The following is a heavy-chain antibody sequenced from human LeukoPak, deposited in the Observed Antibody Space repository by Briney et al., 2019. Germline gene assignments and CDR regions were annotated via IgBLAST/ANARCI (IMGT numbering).Heavy chain of an antibody. CDR3: ARQEGGSYSRSVY. CDR1: GYSFTSYW. CDR2: IYPGDSDT. J-gene: IGHJ4*02. V-gene: IGHV5-51*01. Sequence: GAALQTSCKGSGYSFTSYWIGWVRQMPGKGLEWLGIIYPGDSDTRYSPSSQGKVTISADKSISTAYLQWSSLKASDTAVYYCARQEGGSYSRSVYWGQGTLVTVSS. D-gene: IGHD1-26*01.